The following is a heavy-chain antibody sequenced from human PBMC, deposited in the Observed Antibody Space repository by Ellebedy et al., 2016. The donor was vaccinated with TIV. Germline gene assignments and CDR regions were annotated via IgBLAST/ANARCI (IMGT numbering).Heavy chain of an antibody. Sequence: GESLKISXAASGFTFSYYYMSGVRQAPGKGLEWVSAISGSGGSTYYADSVKGRFTISRDNSKNTLYLQMNSLRAEDTAVYYCAKAGVTGSYYYYMDVWGKGTTVTVSS. V-gene: IGHV3-23*01. D-gene: IGHD1-20*01. CDR2: ISGSGGST. J-gene: IGHJ6*03. CDR1: GFTFSYYY. CDR3: AKAGVTGSYYYYMDV.